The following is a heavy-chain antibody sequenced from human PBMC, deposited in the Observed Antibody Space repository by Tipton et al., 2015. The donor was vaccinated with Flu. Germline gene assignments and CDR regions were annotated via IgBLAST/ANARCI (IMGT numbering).Heavy chain of an antibody. CDR1: GGSFSGYY. CDR2: INHSGST. J-gene: IGHJ4*02. CDR3: SRGGRTTVPPDY. V-gene: IGHV4-34*01. D-gene: IGHD4-11*01. Sequence: TLSLTCAVYGGSFSGYYWSWIRQPPGKGLEWIGEINHSGSTNYNPYHKSRVTISVDTSKNQFSLTLSSVTAADTAVYYCSRGGRTTVPPDYWGQGTLVTVSS.